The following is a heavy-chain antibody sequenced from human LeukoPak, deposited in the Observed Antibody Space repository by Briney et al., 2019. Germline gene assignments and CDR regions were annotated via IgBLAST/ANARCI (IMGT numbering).Heavy chain of an antibody. V-gene: IGHV3-21*01. Sequence: GGSLRLSCAASGFTSSSYEMNWVRQAPGKGLEWVSSISSSSSYIYYADSVKGRFTISRDNAKNSLYLQMNSLRAEDTAVYYCARGPYCSSTSCYRKIFDWFDPWGQGTLVTVSS. D-gene: IGHD2-2*02. CDR2: ISSSSSYI. CDR1: GFTSSSYE. J-gene: IGHJ5*02. CDR3: ARGPYCSSTSCYRKIFDWFDP.